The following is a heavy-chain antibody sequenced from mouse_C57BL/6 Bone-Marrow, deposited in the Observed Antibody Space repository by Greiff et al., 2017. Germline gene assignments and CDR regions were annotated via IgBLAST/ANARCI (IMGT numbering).Heavy chain of an antibody. CDR3: ATPDVYYVAGFAY. D-gene: IGHD2-3*01. Sequence: QVQLQQPGAELVQPGASVKLSCKASGYTFTSYWMHWVKQRPGQGLEWIGMIHPNSGSTHYTETFKSKATLTVDKSSSTAYMQLSSLTSEDSAVYYCATPDVYYVAGFAYGGQGTLVTVSA. CDR1: GYTFTSYW. J-gene: IGHJ3*01. V-gene: IGHV1-64*01. CDR2: IHPNSGST.